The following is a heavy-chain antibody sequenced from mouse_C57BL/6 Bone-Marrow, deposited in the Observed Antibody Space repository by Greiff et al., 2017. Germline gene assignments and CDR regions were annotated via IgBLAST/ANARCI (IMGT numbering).Heavy chain of an antibody. CDR1: GYTFTSYW. V-gene: IGHV1-72*01. J-gene: IGHJ3*01. CDR3: ARERELLWFAY. CDR2: IDPNSGGT. Sequence: QVQLQQPGAELVKPGASVKLSCKASGYTFTSYWMHWVKQRPGRGLECIGRIDPNSGGTKYNEKFKSKATLTVDKPSSTAYMQLSSLTSEDSAVYYCARERELLWFAYWGQGTLVTVSA.